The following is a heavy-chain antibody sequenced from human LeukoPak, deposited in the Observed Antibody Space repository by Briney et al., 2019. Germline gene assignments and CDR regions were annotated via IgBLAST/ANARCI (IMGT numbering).Heavy chain of an antibody. Sequence: SSVKVSCKASEGTLSGYAINWVGRAPGQGLEWMGGIIAMIGTAKYAQRFQGRVTITADESTSTAYMEVSSLRSKDTAVYYCAIFQGTYGDNGNDHWGQGTLVIVSS. CDR1: EGTLSGYA. CDR3: AIFQGTYGDNGNDH. CDR2: IIAMIGTA. J-gene: IGHJ4*02. V-gene: IGHV1-69*01. D-gene: IGHD4-17*01.